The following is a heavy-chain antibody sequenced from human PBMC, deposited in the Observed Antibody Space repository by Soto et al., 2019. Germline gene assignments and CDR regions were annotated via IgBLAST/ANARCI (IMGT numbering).Heavy chain of an antibody. CDR3: ARKSGAAYFDL. V-gene: IGHV4-31*03. CDR2: IYNSGRT. Sequence: QVQLQESGPGQVKPSQTLSLTCTVASGSISSGVYYWSWVRQHPGTGLEWIGDIYNSGRTYYNPSLKSRITISVETSKSQFSLQLSSVTAADTAMYSCARKSGAAYFDLWGRGTLVTVSS. CDR1: SGSISSGVYY. D-gene: IGHD7-27*01. J-gene: IGHJ2*01.